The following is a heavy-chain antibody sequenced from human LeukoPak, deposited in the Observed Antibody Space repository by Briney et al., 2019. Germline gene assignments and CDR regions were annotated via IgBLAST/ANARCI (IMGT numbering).Heavy chain of an antibody. D-gene: IGHD3-3*01. CDR3: ARDRDTTIFGLVIFSPD. V-gene: IGHV3-21*01. Sequence: GGSLRLSCAASGFTFTSYSMVWVSHAPGKGLEWVSSISSRSDYIYYADSVKGRFTISRDNAKNSLYLHMDSLRAEDTAVYYCARDRDTTIFGLVIFSPDWGQGTLVTVSS. J-gene: IGHJ4*02. CDR1: GFTFTSYS. CDR2: ISSRSDYI.